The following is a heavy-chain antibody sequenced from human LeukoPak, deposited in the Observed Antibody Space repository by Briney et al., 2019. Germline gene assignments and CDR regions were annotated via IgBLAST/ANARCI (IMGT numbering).Heavy chain of an antibody. CDR2: ISGSGTTT. CDR1: GLNVRTNR. Sequence: GGSLRLSCAASGLNVRTNRMSWVRQAPGKGLEWVSVISGSGTTTDYADSVKGRFTISRDNSKNTLYLQMNSLRAEDTAVYYCAKGVRPVLAATYFDYWGREPWSPSP. J-gene: IGHJ4*02. CDR3: AKGVRPVLAATYFDY. V-gene: IGHV3-23*01. D-gene: IGHD2-15*01.